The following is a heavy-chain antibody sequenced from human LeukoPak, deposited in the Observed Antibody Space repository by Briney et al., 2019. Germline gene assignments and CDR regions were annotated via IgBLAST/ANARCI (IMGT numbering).Heavy chain of an antibody. D-gene: IGHD3-16*01. CDR3: ASWGHDYY. J-gene: IGHJ4*02. V-gene: IGHV4-59*05. CDR2: IYYSGST. CDR1: GGSISSYY. Sequence: SETLSLTCTVSGGSISSYYWSWIRQPPGKGLEWIGSIYYSGSTYYNPSLKSRVTISVDTSKNQFSLKLSSVTAADTAVYYCASWGHDYYWGQGTLVTVSS.